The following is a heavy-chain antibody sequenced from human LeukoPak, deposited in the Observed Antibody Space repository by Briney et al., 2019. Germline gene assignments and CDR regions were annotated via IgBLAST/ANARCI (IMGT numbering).Heavy chain of an antibody. Sequence: PGGSLRLSCAASGFTFSSYGMSWVRQAPGKGLEWVSAISGSGGSTYYADSVKGRYTISRDNSKNTLYLQMNSLRAEDTAVYYCAKVSRPSERAYYYYYYMDVWGKGTTVTTSS. CDR3: AKVSRPSERAYYYYYYMDV. CDR1: GFTFSSYG. CDR2: ISGSGGST. J-gene: IGHJ6*03. V-gene: IGHV3-23*01. D-gene: IGHD1-1*01.